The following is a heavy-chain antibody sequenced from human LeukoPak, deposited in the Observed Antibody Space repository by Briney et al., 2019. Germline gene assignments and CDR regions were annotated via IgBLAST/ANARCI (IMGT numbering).Heavy chain of an antibody. V-gene: IGHV1-2*02. CDR3: AGDDCSGGSCYRT. Sequence: ASVKVSCKASGYTFTVYYIQWVRQAPGQGPEWMGWINPNSGGTKYAEKFQGRVTMTRDTSISTAYMEVGRLTSDDTAVYYCAGDDCSGGSCYRTWGQGTLVTVSS. D-gene: IGHD2-15*01. CDR2: INPNSGGT. CDR1: GYTFTVYY. J-gene: IGHJ4*02.